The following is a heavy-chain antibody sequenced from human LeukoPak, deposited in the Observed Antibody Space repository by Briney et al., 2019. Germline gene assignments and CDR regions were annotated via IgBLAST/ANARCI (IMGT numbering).Heavy chain of an antibody. V-gene: IGHV1-46*03. Sequence: ASVKVSCKASGYSFSRFHMHWVRQAPGQGLEWMGIINPSGGSTSYAQKFQGRVTMTRDMSTSTVYMELSSLRSEDTAVYYCASTRAGPYYFDYWGQGTLVTVSS. D-gene: IGHD1-1*01. CDR3: ASTRAGPYYFDY. CDR1: GYSFSRFH. CDR2: INPSGGST. J-gene: IGHJ4*02.